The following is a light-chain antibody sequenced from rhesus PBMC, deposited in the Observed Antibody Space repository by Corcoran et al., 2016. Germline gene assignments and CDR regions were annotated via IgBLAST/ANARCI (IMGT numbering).Light chain of an antibody. CDR2: GAS. Sequence: EIVMTQSPATLSLSPGETATISCRTSQGASSYVAWYQQKPGQAPRLLIYGASRRATGIPDRFSGSGSGTDVTLTIRSLEPEDFAVYYCQETSHLSRTFGQGTKVEI. CDR1: QGASSY. CDR3: QETSHLSRT. J-gene: IGKJ1*01. V-gene: IGKV3-31*02.